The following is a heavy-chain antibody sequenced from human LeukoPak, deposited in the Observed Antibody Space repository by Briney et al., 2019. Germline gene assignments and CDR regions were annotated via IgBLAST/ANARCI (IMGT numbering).Heavy chain of an antibody. CDR1: GYTFTSYY. J-gene: IGHJ3*02. D-gene: IGHD1-1*01. CDR3: AREAFISPKLERTAFDI. V-gene: IGHV1-46*01. CDR2: INPSGGSA. Sequence: GASVKVSCKASGYTFTSYYMHWVRQAPGQGLEWMGIINPSGGSASYAQKFQGRVTMTRDTSISTAYMELSRLRSDDTAVYYCAREAFISPKLERTAFDIWGQGTMVTVSS.